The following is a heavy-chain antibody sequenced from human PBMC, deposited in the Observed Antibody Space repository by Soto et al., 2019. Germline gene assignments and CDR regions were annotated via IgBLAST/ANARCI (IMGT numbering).Heavy chain of an antibody. V-gene: IGHV1-18*04. D-gene: IGHD3-3*01. Sequence: SVKVSCKASGYTFTSYGISWVRQAPGQGLEWMGWISAYNGNTNYAQKLQGRVTMTTDTSTSTAYMELRSLRSDDTAVYYCARGAADYDFWSGYYNFDYWGQGTLVTVSS. CDR3: ARGAADYDFWSGYYNFDY. CDR1: GYTFTSYG. CDR2: ISAYNGNT. J-gene: IGHJ4*02.